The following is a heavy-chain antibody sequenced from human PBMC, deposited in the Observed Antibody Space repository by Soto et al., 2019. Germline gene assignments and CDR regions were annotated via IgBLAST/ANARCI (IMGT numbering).Heavy chain of an antibody. D-gene: IGHD4-17*01. J-gene: IGHJ6*03. Sequence: GGSLRLSCAASGFTFSSYAMSWVRQAPGKGLEWVSAISGSGGSTYYADSVKGRFTISRDNSKNTLYLQMNSLRAEDTAVYYCAKQTTVTTYYYYYMDVWGKGTTVTVSS. CDR2: ISGSGGST. CDR3: AKQTTVTTYYYYYMDV. V-gene: IGHV3-23*01. CDR1: GFTFSSYA.